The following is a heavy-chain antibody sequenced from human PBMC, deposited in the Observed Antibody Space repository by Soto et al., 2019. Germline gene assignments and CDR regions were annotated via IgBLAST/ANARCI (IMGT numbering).Heavy chain of an antibody. J-gene: IGHJ6*02. CDR1: GGSISSSSYY. CDR3: ARLPNYYYYAVDV. Sequence: PSETLSLTCTVSGGSISSSSYYWGWILHPPGKGLEWIGSIYYSGSIYYNPSLKSRVTISVDTSKNQFSLKLSSVTAADTAVYYCARLPNYYYYAVDVWGQGTTVTVSS. V-gene: IGHV4-39*01. CDR2: IYYSGSI.